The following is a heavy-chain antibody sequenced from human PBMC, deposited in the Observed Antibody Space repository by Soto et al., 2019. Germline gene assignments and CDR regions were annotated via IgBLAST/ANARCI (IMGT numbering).Heavy chain of an antibody. Sequence: SVKVSCKASGGTFGSYAISWVRQAPGQGLEWMGGITPIPGTANYAQKFQGRVTIAADESTSTAYMELSSLRSEDTAVYYCARSQGSSTSLEIYYYYYYGMDVWGQGTTVTVSS. V-gene: IGHV1-69*13. CDR2: ITPIPGTA. D-gene: IGHD2-2*01. J-gene: IGHJ6*02. CDR3: ARSQGSSTSLEIYYYYYYGMDV. CDR1: GGTFGSYA.